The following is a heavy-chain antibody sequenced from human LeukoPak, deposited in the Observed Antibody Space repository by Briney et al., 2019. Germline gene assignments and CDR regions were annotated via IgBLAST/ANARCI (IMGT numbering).Heavy chain of an antibody. D-gene: IGHD4-23*01. Sequence: SETLSLTCTVSGGSISSSSYYWGWIRQPPGKGLEWIGSIYYSGSTYYNPSLKSRVTISVDTSKNQFSLKLSSVTAADTAVYYCARGDTVVTPIDYWGQGTLVTVSS. CDR3: ARGDTVVTPIDY. V-gene: IGHV4-39*07. CDR1: GGSISSSSYY. CDR2: IYYSGST. J-gene: IGHJ4*02.